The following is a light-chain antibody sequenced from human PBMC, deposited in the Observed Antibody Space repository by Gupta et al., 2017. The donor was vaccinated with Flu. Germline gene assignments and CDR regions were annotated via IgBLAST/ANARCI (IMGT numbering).Light chain of an antibody. J-gene: IGLJ3*02. Sequence: QSELTQPPSVSGAPGQRVTISCAGTDSNIGAGYKVNWYQQFPGSAPKVVIFDNTNRPSGVPARFSDSKSHTSASLAITGLQAEDGADYYCQSYDRRLSGWVFGGGTKLTVL. CDR1: DSNIGAGYK. CDR2: DNT. CDR3: QSYDRRLSGWV. V-gene: IGLV1-40*01.